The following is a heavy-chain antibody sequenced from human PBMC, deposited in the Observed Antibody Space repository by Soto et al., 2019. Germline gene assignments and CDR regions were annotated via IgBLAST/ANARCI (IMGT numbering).Heavy chain of an antibody. CDR2: LYYTGGT. CDR1: GDYITTDYY. CDR3: ARDAASKNFDSRSYYPHFDP. Sequence: SQTLSLTCPVSGDYITTDYYWSWIRQRPGMGLEWIGHLYYTGGTFENPSRKSRLTMSIDTSKQQFSLKLRCVTAADTAVYYCARDAASKNFDSRSYYPHFDPWGQGTQVTVSS. J-gene: IGHJ5*02. D-gene: IGHD3-22*01. V-gene: IGHV4-30-4*01.